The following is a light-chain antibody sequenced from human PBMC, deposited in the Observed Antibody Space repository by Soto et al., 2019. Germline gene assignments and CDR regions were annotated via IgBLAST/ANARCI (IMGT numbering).Light chain of an antibody. CDR2: LGS. J-gene: IGKJ2*01. Sequence: DMVMTQSPLSLPVTPGEPASISCRSSPSLLHSNGYNYLDWYLQKPGQSPQLLIFLGSNRASGVPDRFSGSGSGTDVTLKISRVEAEDVGVYYCMQALQGPYTFGLGTKLEIK. CDR3: MQALQGPYT. CDR1: PSLLHSNGYNY. V-gene: IGKV2-28*01.